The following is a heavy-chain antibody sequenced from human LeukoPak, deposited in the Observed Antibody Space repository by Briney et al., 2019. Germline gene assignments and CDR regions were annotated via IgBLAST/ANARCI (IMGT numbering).Heavy chain of an antibody. D-gene: IGHD1-26*01. CDR1: GFTFSSYA. CDR2: ISYDGSNK. CDR3: ARAVGAVDY. V-gene: IGHV3-30-3*01. Sequence: PGRSLRLSCAASGFTFSSYAMHWVRQAPGKGLEWVAVISYDGSNKYYADSVKGRFTISRDNSKNTLYLQMNSLRAEDTAVYYCARAVGAVDYWGQGTLVTVSS. J-gene: IGHJ4*02.